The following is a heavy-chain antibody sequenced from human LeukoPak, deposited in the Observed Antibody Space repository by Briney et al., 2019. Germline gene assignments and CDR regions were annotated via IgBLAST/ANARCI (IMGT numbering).Heavy chain of an antibody. D-gene: IGHD3-22*01. V-gene: IGHV3-11*04. Sequence: PGGSLRLSCAASGFTFSDYYMSWIRQAPGKGLEWVSYISSSGSTIYYADSVKGRFTISRDNAKNSLYLQMNSLRAEDTAVYYCARFVETYYYDSSGYYLDYWGQGTLVTVSS. CDR2: ISSSGSTI. CDR3: ARFVETYYYDSSGYYLDY. J-gene: IGHJ4*02. CDR1: GFTFSDYY.